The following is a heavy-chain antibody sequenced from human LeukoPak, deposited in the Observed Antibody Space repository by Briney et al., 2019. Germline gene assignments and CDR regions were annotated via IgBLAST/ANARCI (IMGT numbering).Heavy chain of an antibody. D-gene: IGHD2-15*01. J-gene: IGHJ6*02. CDR2: ISSSGSTI. CDR1: GFTFSDYY. CDR3: ARDLAPKVVAAFYYYYGMDV. V-gene: IGHV3-11*01. Sequence: GGSLRLSCAASGFTFSDYYMSWIRQAPGKGLEWVSYISSSGSTIYYADSVKGRFTISRDNAKNSLYLQMNSLRAEDTAVYYCARDLAPKVVAAFYYYYGMDVWGQGTTVTVSS.